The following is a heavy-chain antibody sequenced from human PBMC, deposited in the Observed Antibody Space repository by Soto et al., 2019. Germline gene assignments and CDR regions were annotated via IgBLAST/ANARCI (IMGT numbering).Heavy chain of an antibody. CDR3: ARVGGTQVVVAATTAGWDWFDP. CDR1: GGSISSGDYY. V-gene: IGHV4-30-4*01. J-gene: IGHJ5*02. Sequence: QVQLQESGPGLVKPSQTLSLTCTVSGGSISSGDYYWSWIRQPPGKGLEWIGYIYYSGSTYYNPSLKSRVTISVDTSKNQFSLKLSSVTAADTAVYYCARVGGTQVVVAATTAGWDWFDPWGQGTLVTVSS. CDR2: IYYSGST. D-gene: IGHD2-15*01.